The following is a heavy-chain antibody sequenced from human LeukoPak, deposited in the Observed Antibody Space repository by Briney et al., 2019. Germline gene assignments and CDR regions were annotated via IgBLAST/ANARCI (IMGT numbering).Heavy chain of an antibody. D-gene: IGHD2-15*01. CDR3: ARDPKDQDLNAFDI. CDR1: GFTFSSYA. Sequence: GRSLRLSCAASGFTFSSYAMHWVRQAPGKGLEWVAVISYDGSNKYYADSVKGRFTISRDNSKNTLYLQMNSLRAEDTAVYYCARDPKDQDLNAFDIWGQGTMVTVSS. V-gene: IGHV3-30-3*01. J-gene: IGHJ3*02. CDR2: ISYDGSNK.